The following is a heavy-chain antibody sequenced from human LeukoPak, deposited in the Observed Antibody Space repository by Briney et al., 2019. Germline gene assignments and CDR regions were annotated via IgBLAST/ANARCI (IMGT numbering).Heavy chain of an antibody. V-gene: IGHV4-59*08. D-gene: IGHD3-3*01. J-gene: IGHJ4*02. CDR2: VYYTGST. CDR1: GGSISSYY. Sequence: LSETLSLTCSVSGGSISSYYWSWIRQPPGRGLEWIGYVYYTGSTNYNPSLKSRVTISVDTSKNQFSLKLSSVTAADTAVYYCARHPSFGMVIESWGQGTLATVSS. CDR3: ARHPSFGMVIES.